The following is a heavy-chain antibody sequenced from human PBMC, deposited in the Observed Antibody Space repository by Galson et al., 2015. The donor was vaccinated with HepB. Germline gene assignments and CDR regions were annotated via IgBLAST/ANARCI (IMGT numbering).Heavy chain of an antibody. CDR3: ARDADYGGNLNDY. V-gene: IGHV3-7*03. J-gene: IGHJ4*01. D-gene: IGHD4-23*01. CDR2: IKQDGSEK. Sequence: SLRLSCAASGFTFSTYWMSWVRQAPGKGLEWVANIKQDGSEKYYVDSVKGRFTISRDNAKNSLYLQMKSLRAEDTAVYYCARDADYGGNLNDYWGQGTLVTVSS. CDR1: GFTFSTYW.